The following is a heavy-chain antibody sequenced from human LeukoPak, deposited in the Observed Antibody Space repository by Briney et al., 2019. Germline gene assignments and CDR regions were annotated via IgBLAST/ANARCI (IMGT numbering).Heavy chain of an antibody. D-gene: IGHD3-10*01. CDR3: VKGKIDGSGRYLHY. Sequence: PGGSLRLSCSASGFTFSSYAMHWVRQAPGKGLEYVSAISSNGGSTYYADSVKGRFTISRDNSKNTLYLQMSSLRAEDTAVYYCVKGKIDGSGRYLHYWGQGTLVTVSS. CDR1: GFTFSSYA. J-gene: IGHJ4*02. V-gene: IGHV3-64D*09. CDR2: ISSNGGST.